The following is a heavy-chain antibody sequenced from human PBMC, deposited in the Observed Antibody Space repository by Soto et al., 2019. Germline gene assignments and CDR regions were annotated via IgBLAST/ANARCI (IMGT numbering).Heavy chain of an antibody. J-gene: IGHJ4*02. V-gene: IGHV4-31*03. D-gene: IGHD3-10*01. CDR1: GGSISSGGYY. CDR3: ARATRVRGVMIDY. Sequence: SETLSLTCTVSGGSISSGGYYWSWIRQHPGKGLEWIGYIYYSGSTYYNPSLKSRVTISVDTSKNQFSLKLSSVTAADTAVYYCARATRVRGVMIDYWGQGTLVTVSP. CDR2: IYYSGST.